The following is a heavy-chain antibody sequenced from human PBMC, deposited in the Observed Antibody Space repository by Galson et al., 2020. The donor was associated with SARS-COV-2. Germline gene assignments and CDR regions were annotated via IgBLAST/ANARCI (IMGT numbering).Heavy chain of an antibody. Sequence: SETLSLTCAVSGYSISSGYYWGWIRQPPGKRLEWIGSIYHSGSTYYNPSLKSRVTISVDTSKNQFSLKLSSVTAADTAVYYCARHIVGAKHYYYMDVWGKGTTVTVSS. J-gene: IGHJ6*03. D-gene: IGHD1-26*01. CDR3: ARHIVGAKHYYYMDV. V-gene: IGHV4-38-2*01. CDR2: IYHSGST. CDR1: GYSISSGYY.